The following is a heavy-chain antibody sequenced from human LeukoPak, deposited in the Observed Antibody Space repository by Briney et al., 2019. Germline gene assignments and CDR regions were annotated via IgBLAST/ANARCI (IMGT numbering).Heavy chain of an antibody. Sequence: GGSLRLSCAASGFTFSHYEMNWVRQAPGKGLEWLSYINSPGTTIYYADSVRGRFTISRDNAKNSLYLQMNSLRAEETAVYYCATYGGDYWGQGTLVTVSS. J-gene: IGHJ4*02. CDR1: GFTFSHYE. CDR3: ATYGGDY. D-gene: IGHD3-10*01. V-gene: IGHV3-48*03. CDR2: INSPGTTI.